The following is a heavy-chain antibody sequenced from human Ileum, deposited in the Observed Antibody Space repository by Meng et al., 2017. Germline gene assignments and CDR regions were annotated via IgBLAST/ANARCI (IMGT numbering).Heavy chain of an antibody. CDR1: GFTLTNYW. D-gene: IGHD1-26*01. CDR3: AGGGNYYIY. V-gene: IGHV3-7*01. Sequence: GESLKISCAASGFTLTNYWMSWARQAPGKGLEWVANIKQDGSEIYYVDSVKGRFTISRDNAKNSLYLQMNSLRAEDTAVYHCAGGGNYYIYWGQGTLVTVSS. CDR2: IKQDGSEI. J-gene: IGHJ4*02.